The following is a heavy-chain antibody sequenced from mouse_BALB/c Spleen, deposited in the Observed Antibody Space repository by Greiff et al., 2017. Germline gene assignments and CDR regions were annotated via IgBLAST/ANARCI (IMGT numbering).Heavy chain of an antibody. J-gene: IGHJ2*01. Sequence: QVTLKVSGPGILQPSQTLSLTCSFSGFSLSTSGMSVGWIRQPSGKGLEWLAHIWWNDDKYYNPALKSRLTISKDTSNNQVFLKIASVVTADTATYYCARMGYDYDFDYWGQGTTLTVSS. CDR3: ARMGYDYDFDY. D-gene: IGHD2-4*01. V-gene: IGHV8-8*01. CDR1: GFSLSTSGMS. CDR2: IWWNDDK.